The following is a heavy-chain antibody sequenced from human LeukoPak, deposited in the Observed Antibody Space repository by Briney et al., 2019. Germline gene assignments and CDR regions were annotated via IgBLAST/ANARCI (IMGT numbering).Heavy chain of an antibody. J-gene: IGHJ3*02. Sequence: PSETLSLTCAVYGGSFSGYYWSWIRRPPGKGLEWIGEINHSGSTNYNPSLKSRVTISVDTSKNQFSLKLSSVTAADTAVYYCARVSWYLNIFSKDAFDIWGQGTMVTVSS. CDR1: GGSFSGYY. V-gene: IGHV4-34*01. CDR3: ARVSWYLNIFSKDAFDI. CDR2: INHSGST. D-gene: IGHD6-13*01.